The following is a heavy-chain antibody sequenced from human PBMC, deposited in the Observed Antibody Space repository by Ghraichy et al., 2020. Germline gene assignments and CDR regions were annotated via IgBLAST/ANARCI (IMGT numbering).Heavy chain of an antibody. V-gene: IGHV3-21*01. J-gene: IGHJ3*02. CDR2: ISSSSSYI. D-gene: IGHD3-10*01. CDR1: GFTFSSYS. Sequence: GESLNISCAASGFTFSSYSMNWVRQAPGKGLEWVSSISSSSSYIYYADSVKGRFTISRDNAKNSLYLQMNSLRAEDTAVYYCARVQRGGLETYYYGSGNAFDIWGQGTMVTVSS. CDR3: ARVQRGGLETYYYGSGNAFDI.